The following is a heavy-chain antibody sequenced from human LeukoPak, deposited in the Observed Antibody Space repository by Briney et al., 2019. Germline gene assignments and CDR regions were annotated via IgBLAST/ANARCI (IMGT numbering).Heavy chain of an antibody. V-gene: IGHV4-34*01. CDR2: INHSGST. CDR3: ARESSLKLRYCSGGSCAKKAEYFQH. D-gene: IGHD2-15*01. Sequence: SETLSLTCAVYGGSFSGYCWSWIRQPPGKGLEWIGEINHSGSTNYNPSLKSRVTISVDTSKNQFSLKLSSVTAADTAVYYCARESSLKLRYCSGGSCAKKAEYFQHWGQGTLVTVSS. CDR1: GGSFSGYC. J-gene: IGHJ1*01.